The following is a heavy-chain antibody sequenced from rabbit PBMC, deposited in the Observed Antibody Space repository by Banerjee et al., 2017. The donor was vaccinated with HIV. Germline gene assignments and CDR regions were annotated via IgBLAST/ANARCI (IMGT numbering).Heavy chain of an antibody. D-gene: IGHD6-1*01. CDR3: ARAGYNAGYAGYGYALNL. CDR2: IYAGSSGST. J-gene: IGHJ4*01. V-gene: IGHV1S40*01. CDR1: GFSFSSSYY. Sequence: QSLEESGGDLVKPGASLTLTCTASGFSFSSSYYMCWVRQAPGKGLEWIACIYAGSSGSTYYASWAKGRFTISKTSSTTVTLQMTSLTAADTATYFCARAGYNAGYAGYGYALNLWGPGTLVTVS.